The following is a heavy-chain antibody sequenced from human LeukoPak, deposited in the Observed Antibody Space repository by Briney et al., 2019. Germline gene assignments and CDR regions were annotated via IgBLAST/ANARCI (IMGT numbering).Heavy chain of an antibody. CDR2: INHSGST. V-gene: IGHV4-34*01. CDR1: GGSFSGYY. Sequence: SETLSLTCAVYGGSFSGYYWSWIRQPPGKGLEWIGEINHSGSTNYNPSLKSRVTISVDTSKNQFSLKLSSVTAADTAVYYCARVRVVGPFDYWGQGTLVTVSS. D-gene: IGHD2-15*01. CDR3: ARVRVVGPFDY. J-gene: IGHJ4*02.